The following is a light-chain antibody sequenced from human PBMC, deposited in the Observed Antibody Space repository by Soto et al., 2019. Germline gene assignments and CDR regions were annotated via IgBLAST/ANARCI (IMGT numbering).Light chain of an antibody. J-gene: IGKJ5*01. CDR2: GAS. Sequence: EIVMTQSPATLSVSPGERATLSCRASQSVGTNLVWYQHKPGQAPRPLIYGASIRATGIPARFSGSGSGTEFTLTISSLQSEDSAVYFCQQYNSWPPITFGQGTRLEIK. V-gene: IGKV3-15*01. CDR3: QQYNSWPPIT. CDR1: QSVGTN.